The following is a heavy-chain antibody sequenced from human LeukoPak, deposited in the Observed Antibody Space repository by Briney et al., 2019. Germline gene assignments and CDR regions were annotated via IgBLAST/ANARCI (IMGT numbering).Heavy chain of an antibody. Sequence: GESLKISCAASGFTVSRNYMSWVRQAPGKGLEWVSVIYSGGSTYYADSVKGRFTISRDNSKNTLYLQMNSLRAEDTAVYYCARGEHIVVVPAAIPLDYWGQGTLVTVSS. CDR2: IYSGGST. V-gene: IGHV3-66*02. CDR1: GFTVSRNY. J-gene: IGHJ4*02. D-gene: IGHD2-2*01. CDR3: ARGEHIVVVPAAIPLDY.